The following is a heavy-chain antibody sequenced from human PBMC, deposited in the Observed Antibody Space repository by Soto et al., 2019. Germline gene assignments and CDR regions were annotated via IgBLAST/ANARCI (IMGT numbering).Heavy chain of an antibody. J-gene: IGHJ6*02. CDR1: GFTFSSYE. CDR2: ISSSGRTT. D-gene: IGHD2-21*01. V-gene: IGHV3-48*03. Sequence: EVQLVESGGGLVQPGGSLRLSCAASGFTFSSYEMNWVRQAPGKGLEWVSYISSSGRTTYYADSVKGRFPISKDNAKKSLSLQMNSLRADDTAVYYCARDRDELVGIFPYYNGMDVLGQGTTVTVSS. CDR3: ARDRDELVGIFPYYNGMDV.